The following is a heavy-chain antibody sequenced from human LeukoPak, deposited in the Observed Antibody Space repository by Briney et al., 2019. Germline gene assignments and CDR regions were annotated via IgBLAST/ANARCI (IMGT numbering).Heavy chain of an antibody. Sequence: SETLSLTCAVYGGSFSGYYWSWIRQPPGKGLEWIGEINHSGSTNYNPSLKSRVTISVDTSKNQFSLKLSSVTAADTAVYYCARHLGLAYSSGWYFYPNRAFDIWGQGTMVTVPS. D-gene: IGHD6-19*01. CDR1: GGSFSGYY. J-gene: IGHJ3*02. CDR3: ARHLGLAYSSGWYFYPNRAFDI. CDR2: INHSGST. V-gene: IGHV4-34*01.